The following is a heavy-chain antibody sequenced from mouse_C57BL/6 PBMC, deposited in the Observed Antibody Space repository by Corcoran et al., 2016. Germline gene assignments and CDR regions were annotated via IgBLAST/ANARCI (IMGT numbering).Heavy chain of an antibody. J-gene: IGHJ3*01. D-gene: IGHD3-2*02. V-gene: IGHV9-3*01. Sequence: QIQLVQSGPELKKPGETVKISCKASGYTFTTYGMSWVKQAPGKGLKWMGWINTYSGVPTYADDFKGRFAFSLETSASTAYLQINNLKNEDTATYFWARAAQATRFAYWGQGTLVTVSA. CDR1: GYTFTTYG. CDR2: INTYSGVP. CDR3: ARAAQATRFAY.